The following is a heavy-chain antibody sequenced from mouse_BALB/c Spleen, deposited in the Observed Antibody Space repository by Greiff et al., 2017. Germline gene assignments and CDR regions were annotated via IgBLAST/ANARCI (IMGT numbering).Heavy chain of an antibody. D-gene: IGHD1-2*01. CDR2: IRNKANGYTT. Sequence: EVHLVESGGGLVQPGGSLRLSCATSGFTFTDYYMSWVRQPPGKALEWLGFIRNKANGYTTEYSASVKGRFTISRDNSQSILYLQMNTLRAEDSATYYCARDPLITTGYFDYWGQGTTLTVSS. CDR3: ARDPLITTGYFDY. V-gene: IGHV7-3*02. CDR1: GFTFTDYY. J-gene: IGHJ2*01.